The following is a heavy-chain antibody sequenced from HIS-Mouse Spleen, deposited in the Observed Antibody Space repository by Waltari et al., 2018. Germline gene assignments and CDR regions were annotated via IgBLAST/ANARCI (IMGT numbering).Heavy chain of an antibody. Sequence: QVQLQESGPGLVKPSETLSLTCTVSGGSISSYYWSWIRQPPGKGLEWTGYYSGSTDYTPSLKLRVTISVDTSKNQFALKLSSGTAADTAVDYCARASRDLLLPRYFDLWGRGTLVTVSS. V-gene: IGHV4-59*01. CDR1: GGSISSYY. J-gene: IGHJ2*01. CDR3: ARASRDLLLPRYFDL. CDR2: YYSGST.